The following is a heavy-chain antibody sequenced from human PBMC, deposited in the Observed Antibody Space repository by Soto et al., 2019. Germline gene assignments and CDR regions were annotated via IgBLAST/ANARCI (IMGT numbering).Heavy chain of an antibody. CDR3: ARDYPRGSPMDFGMDV. V-gene: IGHV3-21*01. CDR2: ISSSSSYI. J-gene: IGHJ6*02. CDR1: GFTFSSYS. Sequence: GGSLRLSCAASGFTFSSYSMNWVRQAPGKGLEWVSSISSSSSYIYYADSVKGRFTISRDNAKNSLYLQMNSLRAEDTAVYYCARDYPRGSPMDFGMDVWGQGTTVTVSS. D-gene: IGHD3-10*01.